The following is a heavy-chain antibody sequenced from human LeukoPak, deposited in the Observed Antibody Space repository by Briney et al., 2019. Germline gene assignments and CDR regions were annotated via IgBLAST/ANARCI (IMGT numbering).Heavy chain of an antibody. V-gene: IGHV3-15*01. CDR2: IKSKTDGGTP. D-gene: IGHD5/OR15-5a*01. J-gene: IGHJ4*02. Sequence: GGSLRLSCAASGFTFSDAWMSWVRQAPGKGLEWVGRIKSKTDGGTPDYAAPVKGRFTISRDDSKNTLYLQVDSLKIEDTAVYYCTTAVIVSGTAFDYWGQGTLVTVSS. CDR3: TTAVIVSGTAFDY. CDR1: GFTFSDAW.